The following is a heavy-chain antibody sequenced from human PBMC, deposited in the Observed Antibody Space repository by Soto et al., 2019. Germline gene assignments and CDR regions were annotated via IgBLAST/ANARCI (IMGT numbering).Heavy chain of an antibody. CDR3: AKDRDTVTHYYYYGMDV. V-gene: IGHV3-30*18. D-gene: IGHD4-4*01. J-gene: IGHJ6*02. CDR2: ISYDGSNK. CDR1: GFTFSSYG. Sequence: GGSLRLSCAASGFTFSSYGMHWVRQAPGKGLEWVAVISYDGSNKYYADSVEGRFTISRDNSKNTLYLQMNSLRAEDTAVYYCAKDRDTVTHYYYYGMDVRGQGTTVTVSS.